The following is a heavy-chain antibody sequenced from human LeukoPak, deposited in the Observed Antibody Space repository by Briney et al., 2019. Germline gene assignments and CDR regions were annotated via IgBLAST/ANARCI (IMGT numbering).Heavy chain of an antibody. CDR2: ISNGGTVT. D-gene: IGHD6-19*01. CDR1: GFTFGDYY. CDR3: ANTAIAVAGTAFDI. V-gene: IGHV3-11*04. J-gene: IGHJ3*02. Sequence: PWGSLRLSCAASGFTFGDYYASWIRQAPGKGLEWVSYISNGGTVTFNADSVKGRFTISRDNAKNLLYLQMNSLRADDTAVYYCANTAIAVAGTAFDIWGQGTMVTVSS.